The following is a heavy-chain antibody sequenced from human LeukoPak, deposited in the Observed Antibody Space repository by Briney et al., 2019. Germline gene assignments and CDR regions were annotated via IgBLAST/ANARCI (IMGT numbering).Heavy chain of an antibody. Sequence: ASVKVSCKASGYTFSTYAINWVRQAPGQGLECMGWINTNTGNPTYAQGFTGRFVFSLDTSVGTAYLQISSLTTEDTAVYYCARGRGAAAGTPNYYYMDVWGKGTTVTVSS. CDR2: INTNTGNP. CDR3: ARGRGAAAGTPNYYYMDV. CDR1: GYTFSTYA. J-gene: IGHJ6*03. V-gene: IGHV7-4-1*02. D-gene: IGHD6-13*01.